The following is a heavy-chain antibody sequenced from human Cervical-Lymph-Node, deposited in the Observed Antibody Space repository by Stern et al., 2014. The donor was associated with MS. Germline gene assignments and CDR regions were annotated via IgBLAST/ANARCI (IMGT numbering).Heavy chain of an antibody. V-gene: IGHV4-31*03. CDR1: GGSISSGGYF. CDR2: IYQSGST. J-gene: IGHJ5*01. CDR3: ARKGAIVPAAIENWFDS. Sequence: QLQLQESGPGLVKPSQTLSLTCTVSGGSISSGGYFWSWIRQHPGKGLEWIVFIYQSGSTYYNPSLKIRVTISVDPSKNHFPLTLSSVTAADTAVYYCARKGAIVPAAIENWFDSWGQGTLVTVSS. D-gene: IGHD2-2*01.